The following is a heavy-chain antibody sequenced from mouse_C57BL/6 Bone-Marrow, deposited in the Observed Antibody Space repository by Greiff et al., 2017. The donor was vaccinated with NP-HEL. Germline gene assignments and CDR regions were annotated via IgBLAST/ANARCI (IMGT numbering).Heavy chain of an antibody. CDR2: IYPGSGNT. D-gene: IGHD1-1*01. V-gene: IGHV1-84*01. CDR3: ARRDYYGSSPYWYFDV. CDR1: GYTFTDYY. Sequence: VQLQESGPELVKPGASVKISCKASGYTFTDYYINWVKQRPGQGLEWIGWIYPGSGNTKYNEKFKGKATLTVDTSSSTAYMQLRSLTSEDSAVYFCARRDYYGSSPYWYFDVWGTGTTVTVSS. J-gene: IGHJ1*03.